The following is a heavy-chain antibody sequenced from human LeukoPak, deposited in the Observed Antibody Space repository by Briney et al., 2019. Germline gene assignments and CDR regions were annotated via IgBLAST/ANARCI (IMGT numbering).Heavy chain of an antibody. CDR2: IIPIFGTA. CDR3: ARDLYYDTKRKGLDY. CDR1: GGTFSSYA. D-gene: IGHD3-22*01. V-gene: IGHV1-69*13. J-gene: IGHJ4*02. Sequence: AASVTVSCTASGGTFSSYAISWVRQAPGQGLEWMGGIIPIFGTANYAQKFQGRVTITADESTSTAYMELSSLRSEDAAVYYCARDLYYDTKRKGLDYWGQGTLVTVSS.